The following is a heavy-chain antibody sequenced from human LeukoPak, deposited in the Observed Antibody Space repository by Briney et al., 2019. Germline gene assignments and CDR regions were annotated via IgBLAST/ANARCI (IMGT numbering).Heavy chain of an antibody. V-gene: IGHV4-4*07. CDR2: IYTSGST. CDR3: ARDPRRGYRFRVNWFDP. D-gene: IGHD5-12*01. J-gene: IGHJ5*02. CDR1: GGSISSYY. Sequence: PSETLSLTCTVSGGSISSYYWSWIRQPAGKGLEWIGRIYTSGSTNYNPSLKSRVTMSVDTSKNQFSLKLSSVTAADTAVYYCARDPRRGYRFRVNWFDPWGQGTLVTVSS.